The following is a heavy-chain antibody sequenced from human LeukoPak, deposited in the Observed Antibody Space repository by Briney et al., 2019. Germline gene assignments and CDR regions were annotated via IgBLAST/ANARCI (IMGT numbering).Heavy chain of an antibody. CDR1: GYSISSGYY. CDR2: IYHSGST. CDR3: ARGRQGYYYGSGSYWFDY. Sequence: SETLSLTCTVSGYSISSGYYWGWIRQPPGKGLEWIGSIYHSGSTYYNPSLKSRVTISVDTSKNQFSLKLSSVTAADTAVYYCARGRQGYYYGSGSYWFDYWGQGTLVTVSS. D-gene: IGHD3-10*01. V-gene: IGHV4-38-2*02. J-gene: IGHJ5*01.